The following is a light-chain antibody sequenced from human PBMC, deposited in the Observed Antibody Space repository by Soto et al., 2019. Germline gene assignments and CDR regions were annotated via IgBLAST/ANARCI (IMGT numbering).Light chain of an antibody. CDR2: DAS. CDR1: QVISNY. J-gene: IGKJ1*01. V-gene: IGKV1-27*01. Sequence: GDRVTLTCRASQVISNYVAWYQQRPGKAPKLLMYDASTLQSGVPSRFSGSGSGTDFTLTISSLQPEDVATYYCQSFKSAPRTFGQGTRVDIK. CDR3: QSFKSAPRT.